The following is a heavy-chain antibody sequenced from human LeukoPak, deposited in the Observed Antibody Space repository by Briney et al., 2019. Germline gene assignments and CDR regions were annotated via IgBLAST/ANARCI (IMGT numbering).Heavy chain of an antibody. V-gene: IGHV3-30*01. CDR3: ARDSTYYYDSGSSGPHYFDN. D-gene: IGHD3-10*01. CDR2: ISSGGTYE. CDR1: GFTFSNYA. J-gene: IGHJ4*02. Sequence: PGKSLRLSCATSGFTFSNYAMHRVRQAPGKGLEWVSLISSGGTYEYYADSVKGRFTISRDNSKNTSYLQLNSLRAEDTAVYYCARDSTYYYDSGSSGPHYFDNWGQGTLVTVSS.